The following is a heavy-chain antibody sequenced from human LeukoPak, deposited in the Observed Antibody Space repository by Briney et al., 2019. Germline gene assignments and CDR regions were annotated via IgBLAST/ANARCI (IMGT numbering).Heavy chain of an antibody. CDR2: IYPGDSDT. CDR3: ARFGGGSSRFTDY. J-gene: IGHJ4*02. CDR1: RYIFTNYW. D-gene: IGHD6-6*01. Sequence: GASLQISSKASRYIFTNYWIAWVRQMPGKGLECMGIIYPGDSDTRHSPSFQGQVTISADKSITTAYLQWSSLEASDTAIYYCARFGGGSSRFTDYWGQGTLVTVSS. V-gene: IGHV5-51*03.